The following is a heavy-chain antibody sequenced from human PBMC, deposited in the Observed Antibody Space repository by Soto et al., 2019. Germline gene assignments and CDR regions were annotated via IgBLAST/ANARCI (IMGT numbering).Heavy chain of an antibody. D-gene: IGHD2-15*01. CDR1: GYTFTSSD. J-gene: IGHJ5*02. V-gene: IGHV1-8*01. CDR3: ARGSNHCSGGSCYSDWFDP. Sequence: QVQLGQSGSEVKKPGASVRVSCKASGYTFTSSDVYWVRQATGQGLELMGWMNPNTGNTGYAQKFQGRVTMTRNTSISTAYMELSSLRSEDTAVYYCARGSNHCSGGSCYSDWFDPWGQGTPVTVSS. CDR2: MNPNTGNT.